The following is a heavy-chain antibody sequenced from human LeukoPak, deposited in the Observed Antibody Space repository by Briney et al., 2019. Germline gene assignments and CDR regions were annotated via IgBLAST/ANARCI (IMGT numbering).Heavy chain of an antibody. V-gene: IGHV3-30-3*01. D-gene: IGHD3-10*01. CDR1: GFTFSSYA. Sequence: GRSLRLSCAASGFTFSSYAMHWVRQAPGKGLEWVAVISYDGSNKYCADSVKGRFTISRDNSKNTLYLQMNSLRAEDTAVYYCARSITMVRGANSPHFDYWGQGTLVTVSS. CDR2: ISYDGSNK. J-gene: IGHJ4*02. CDR3: ARSITMVRGANSPHFDY.